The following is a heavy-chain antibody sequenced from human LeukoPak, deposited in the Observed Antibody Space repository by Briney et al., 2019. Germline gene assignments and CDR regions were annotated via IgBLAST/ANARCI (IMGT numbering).Heavy chain of an antibody. CDR3: ARDPPDYYDSSGYYYGGP. D-gene: IGHD3-22*01. V-gene: IGHV3-21*01. Sequence: GGSLRLSCAASGFTFRSYTMNWVRQAPGKGLEWVSSISSSSNYIYYADSVKGRFTISRDNAKNSLYLQMNSLRAEDTAVYCCARDPPDYYDSSGYYYGGPWGQGTLVTVSS. J-gene: IGHJ5*02. CDR1: GFTFRSYT. CDR2: ISSSSNYI.